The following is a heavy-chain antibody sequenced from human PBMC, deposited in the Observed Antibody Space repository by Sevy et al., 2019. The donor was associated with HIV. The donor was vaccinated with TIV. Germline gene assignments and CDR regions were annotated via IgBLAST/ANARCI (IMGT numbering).Heavy chain of an antibody. CDR3: AEDINRGCDGVNCYSYYYYFYGLDV. D-gene: IGHD2-21*01. Sequence: GGSLRLSCAASGFPFNDHAMHWVRQVPGKGLEWVSGIIWNSRNIGYADPVNGRFKFSRDKARHFVYLEMNSLRPEDTAFYYCAEDINRGCDGVNCYSYYYYFYGLDVWGQGTTVTVSS. V-gene: IGHV3-9*01. CDR1: GFPFNDHA. J-gene: IGHJ6*02. CDR2: IIWNSRNI.